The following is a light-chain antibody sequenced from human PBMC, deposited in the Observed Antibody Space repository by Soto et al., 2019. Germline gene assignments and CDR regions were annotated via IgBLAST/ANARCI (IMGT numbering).Light chain of an antibody. CDR3: QQYDEWPLT. CDR1: QNVNTR. V-gene: IGKV3-15*01. CDR2: DAF. J-gene: IGKJ4*01. Sequence: EKVMTQSPATLSVSPGERATLSCRASQNVNTRFAWYQQKPGQAPRLLIFDAFTRATGIPARFSGSASGTDFTLTISSLQSEDSAVYYCQQYDEWPLTFGGGTKVEIK.